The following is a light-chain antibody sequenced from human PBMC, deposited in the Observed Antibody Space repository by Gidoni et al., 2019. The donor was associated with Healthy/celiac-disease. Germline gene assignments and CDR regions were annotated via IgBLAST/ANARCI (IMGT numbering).Light chain of an antibody. CDR1: QSVSSN. V-gene: IGKV3-15*01. J-gene: IGKJ4*01. CDR3: QQCNNWPLT. CDR2: GAS. Sequence: EIVMTQSPATLSVSPGERATLSCRASQSVSSNLAWYQQKPGQAPRLLIYGASTRATGIPAGFSGSGSGTEFTLTISSLQSGDFAVYYCQQCNNWPLTFGGGTKVEIK.